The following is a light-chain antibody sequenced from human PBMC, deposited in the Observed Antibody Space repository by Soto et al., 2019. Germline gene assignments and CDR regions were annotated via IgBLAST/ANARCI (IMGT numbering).Light chain of an antibody. V-gene: IGLV1-51*01. CDR1: ISNIGGNS. J-gene: IGLJ1*01. CDR3: GSWDSSLSAYV. Sequence: QSLLAQPPSVSAAPGQKVTISCSGSISNIGGNSVSWYQQLPGTAPKLLIYDDNKRPSVIPDRFSGSKSGTSTTLGITGFQTGDEADYYCGSWDSSLSAYVFGTGTKVTVL. CDR2: DDN.